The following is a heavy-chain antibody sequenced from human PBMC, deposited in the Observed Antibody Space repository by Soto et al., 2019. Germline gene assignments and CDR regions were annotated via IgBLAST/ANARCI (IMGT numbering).Heavy chain of an antibody. CDR1: GGTFSSYA. D-gene: IGHD1-26*01. Sequence: SVKVSCKASGGTFSSYAINWVRQAPGQGLEWMGGIIPIFGTTYYAQKFQGRVTITADESTSTAYMELSSLRSEDTAVYYCARHRGSGSYYHYWGQGTLVTVSS. CDR2: IIPIFGTT. V-gene: IGHV1-69*13. CDR3: ARHRGSGSYYHY. J-gene: IGHJ4*02.